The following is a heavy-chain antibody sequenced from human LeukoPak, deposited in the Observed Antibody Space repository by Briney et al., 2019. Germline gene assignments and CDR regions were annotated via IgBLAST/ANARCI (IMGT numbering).Heavy chain of an antibody. J-gene: IGHJ4*02. CDR3: AKDGNTLGYCSGGSCDPYDFDY. V-gene: IGHV3-23*01. CDR2: ISGSGGST. CDR1: GFTFSSYG. D-gene: IGHD2-15*01. Sequence: PGGSLRLSCAASGFTFSSYGMSWVRQAPGKGLEWVSAISGSGGSTYYADSVKGRFTISRDNSKNTLYLQMNSLRAEDTAVYYCAKDGNTLGYCSGGSCDPYDFDYWGQGTLVTVSS.